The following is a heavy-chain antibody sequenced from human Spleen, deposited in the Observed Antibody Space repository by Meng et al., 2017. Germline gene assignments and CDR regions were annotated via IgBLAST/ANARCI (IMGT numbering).Heavy chain of an antibody. J-gene: IGHJ4*02. V-gene: IGHV4-39*07. CDR2: IYHSGST. CDR1: AGSLSRSVYY. D-gene: IGHD4-17*01. CDR3: ARVNGYGDYEGSIDY. Sequence: SETLSLTCSVSAGSLSRSVYYWGWIRQPPGKGLEWIGTIYHSGSTYYNPSLKSRVTISIDTSKNQFSLKLSSVTAADTAVYYCARVNGYGDYEGSIDYWGQGTLVTVSS.